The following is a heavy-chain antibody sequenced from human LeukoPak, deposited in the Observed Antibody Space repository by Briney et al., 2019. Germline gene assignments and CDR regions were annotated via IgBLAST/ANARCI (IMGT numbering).Heavy chain of an antibody. CDR2: ISAYSGNT. Sequence: EASVKVSCKATGYTFTSYVISGLRQAPGQEREGMGWISAYSGNTNYAQNLQGRVTMTTDTSTSTAYMELRSLRSDDTAVYYCARASGSGIPPYYYYYGMDVWGQGTTVTVSS. V-gene: IGHV1-18*01. D-gene: IGHD3-10*01. CDR3: ARASGSGIPPYYYYYGMDV. CDR1: GYTFTSYV. J-gene: IGHJ6*02.